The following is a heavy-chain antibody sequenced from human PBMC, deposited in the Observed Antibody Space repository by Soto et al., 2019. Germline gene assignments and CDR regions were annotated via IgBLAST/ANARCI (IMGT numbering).Heavy chain of an antibody. J-gene: IGHJ6*02. D-gene: IGHD3-22*01. CDR3: ARDGDSSGDDYGMDV. V-gene: IGHV3-33*01. CDR2: IWYDGSNK. Sequence: QVQLVESGGGVVQPGRSLRLSCAASGFTFSSYGMHWVRQAPGKGLEWVAVIWYDGSNKYYADSVKGRFTISRDNSKNKLYLQRNSLGAEDTAVYYCARDGDSSGDDYGMDVWGQGTTVTGSS. CDR1: GFTFSSYG.